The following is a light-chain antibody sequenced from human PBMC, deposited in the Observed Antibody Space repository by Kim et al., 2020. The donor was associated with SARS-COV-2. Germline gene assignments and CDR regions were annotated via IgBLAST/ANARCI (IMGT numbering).Light chain of an antibody. Sequence: QSITISCTGTSSDIGGYNYVSWYQQHPGKAPKLMIYGDTNRPSGVSNRFSGSKSGNTASLTISGLQAEDEDDYYYSSYTISKTLVVFGGGTQLTVL. CDR1: SSDIGGYNY. CDR2: GDT. V-gene: IGLV2-14*03. CDR3: SSYTISKTLVV. J-gene: IGLJ3*02.